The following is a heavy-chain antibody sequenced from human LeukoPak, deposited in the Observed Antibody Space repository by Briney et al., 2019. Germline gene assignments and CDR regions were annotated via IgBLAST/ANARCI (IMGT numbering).Heavy chain of an antibody. Sequence: GGSLRLSCAASGFTFSSSWMHWVRQAPGKGLVWVPRITRDGSSTTYADSVKGRFTTSRDNAKSTLYLQMDSLRDDDTAVYYCARDPGYESWSPFWGGMDVWGNGTTVIVSS. CDR2: ITRDGSST. CDR3: ARDPGYESWSPFWGGMDV. V-gene: IGHV3-74*01. D-gene: IGHD3-16*01. J-gene: IGHJ6*04. CDR1: GFTFSSSW.